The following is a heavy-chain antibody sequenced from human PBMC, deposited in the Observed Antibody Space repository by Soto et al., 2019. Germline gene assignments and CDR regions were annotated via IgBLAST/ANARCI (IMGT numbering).Heavy chain of an antibody. CDR1: GFTLGSHR. Sequence: DVQLVESGGGLVQPGGSLRVSCAASGFTLGSHRIHWVRQPPGKGLEWVSRIDTGGGGTSYADSVKGRFTISTDNAKNTVYLQMNGLRAEDTAVYYCATVFDLWGQGTLVTVSS. CDR2: IDTGGGGT. V-gene: IGHV3-74*01. J-gene: IGHJ5*02. CDR3: ATVFDL.